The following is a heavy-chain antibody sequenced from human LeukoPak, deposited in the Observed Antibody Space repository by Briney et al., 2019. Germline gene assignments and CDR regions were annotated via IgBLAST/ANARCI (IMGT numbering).Heavy chain of an antibody. Sequence: PGGSLRLSCAASGFTFTDYWMHWVRQVPGKGLVWVSSISGRGNYIFYADSVKGRFTISRDSAKNSLSLQMNSLRAEDTAVYYCAKDQGFDYYDSSGYYLDYWGQGTLVTVSS. J-gene: IGHJ4*02. V-gene: IGHV3-21*01. D-gene: IGHD3-22*01. CDR3: AKDQGFDYYDSSGYYLDY. CDR2: ISGRGNYI. CDR1: GFTFTDYW.